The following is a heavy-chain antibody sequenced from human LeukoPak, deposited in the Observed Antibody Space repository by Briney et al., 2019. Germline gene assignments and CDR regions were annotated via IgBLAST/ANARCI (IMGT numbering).Heavy chain of an antibody. V-gene: IGHV1-46*01. J-gene: IGHJ5*02. CDR3: ARAYGSGSYLWENWFDP. Sequence: GASVKVSCKASGNTFTSYDLHWVRQAPGQGLEWMGIINPSGGSTSYAQKFQGRVTMTRDTSTSTVYMELSSLRSEDTAVYYCARAYGSGSYLWENWFDPWGQGTLVTVSS. D-gene: IGHD3-10*01. CDR1: GNTFTSYD. CDR2: INPSGGST.